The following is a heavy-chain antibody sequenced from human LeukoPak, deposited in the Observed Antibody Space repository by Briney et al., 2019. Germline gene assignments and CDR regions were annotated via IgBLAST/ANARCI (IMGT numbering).Heavy chain of an antibody. CDR1: GFTFSSYW. CDR3: ARRSKDYGSGSYYNVYEGFDY. D-gene: IGHD3-10*01. CDR2: INSDGSST. J-gene: IGHJ4*02. V-gene: IGHV3-74*01. Sequence: PGGSLRLSCAASGFTFSSYWMHWVRQAPGKGLVWVSRINSDGSSTSYADSVKGRLTISRGNARNTLYLQMNSLRAEDTAVYYCARRSKDYGSGSYYNVYEGFDYWGQGTLVTVSS.